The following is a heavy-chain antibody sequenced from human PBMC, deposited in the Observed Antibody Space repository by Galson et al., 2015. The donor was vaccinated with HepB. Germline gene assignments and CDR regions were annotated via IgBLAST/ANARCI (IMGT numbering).Heavy chain of an antibody. CDR3: ARVAYYYYYGMDV. J-gene: IGHJ6*02. Sequence: SLRLSCAASGFTFSSYWMSWVRQAPGKGLEWVANIKQDGSEKYYVDSVKGRFTISRDNAKNSLYLQMNSLRAEDTAVYYCARVAYYYYYGMDVWSQGTTVTVSS. CDR1: GFTFSSYW. CDR2: IKQDGSEK. V-gene: IGHV3-7*03.